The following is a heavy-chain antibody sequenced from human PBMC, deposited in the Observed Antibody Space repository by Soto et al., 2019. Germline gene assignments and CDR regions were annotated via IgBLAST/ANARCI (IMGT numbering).Heavy chain of an antibody. V-gene: IGHV2-5*02. CDR2: IYWDDDK. CDR3: AHSHYSSSSYYFDY. CDR1: GSSLSTSGVG. J-gene: IGHJ4*02. Sequence: QITLKESGPTLVKPTQTLTLTCTFSGSSLSTSGVGEGWIRQPPGKALEWLALIYWDDDKRDSPFLKSRLTITKDPSKNQVVLTMSNIDPVDTATYYGAHSHYSSSSYYFDYWGQGTLVIVSS. D-gene: IGHD6-6*01.